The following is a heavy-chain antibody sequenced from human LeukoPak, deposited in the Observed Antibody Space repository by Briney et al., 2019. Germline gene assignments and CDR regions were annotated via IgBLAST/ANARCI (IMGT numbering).Heavy chain of an antibody. Sequence: GRSLRLSCAASGFTLISYAMSWVRQAPGKGLEWVSAISGSGSSTYYADSVKGRFTISRDNSKNTLYLQMNSLRAEDTAVYYCAKEVLGGWLFDYWGQGTLVTVSS. J-gene: IGHJ4*02. CDR3: AKEVLGGWLFDY. CDR1: GFTLISYA. CDR2: ISGSGSST. V-gene: IGHV3-23*01. D-gene: IGHD3-9*01.